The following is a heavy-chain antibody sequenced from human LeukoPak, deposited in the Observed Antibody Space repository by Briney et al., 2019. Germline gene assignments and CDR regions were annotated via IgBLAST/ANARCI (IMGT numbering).Heavy chain of an antibody. J-gene: IGHJ2*01. CDR1: GGSTSTYY. Sequence: SETLSLTCTVSGGSTSTYYWSWIRQPAGKGLEWIAYIYYSGSTSYNPSLKSRVTISLDTSKNQLSLKLNSVTAADTAVYYCARLGSASWYFDLWGRGSLVTVSS. V-gene: IGHV4-59*01. D-gene: IGHD3-10*01. CDR3: ARLGSASWYFDL. CDR2: IYYSGST.